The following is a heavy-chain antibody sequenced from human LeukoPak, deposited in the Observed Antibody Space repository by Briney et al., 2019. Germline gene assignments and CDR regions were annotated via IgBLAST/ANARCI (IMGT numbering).Heavy chain of an antibody. J-gene: IGHJ3*02. CDR3: ARPVVAATTPDTFDI. CDR2: ISSSTIFI. D-gene: IGHD2-15*01. CDR1: GFTFSSYS. V-gene: IGHV3-48*04. Sequence: QAGGSLRLSCAASGFTFSSYSMNWVRQAPGKGLEWVSFISSSTIFIYYADSVKGRFTMSRDNAKNSLYLQMNSLRAEDTAVYYCARPVVAATTPDTFDIWGQGTMVTVSS.